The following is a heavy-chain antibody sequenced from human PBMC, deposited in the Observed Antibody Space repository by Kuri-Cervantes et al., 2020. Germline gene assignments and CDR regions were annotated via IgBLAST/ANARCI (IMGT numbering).Heavy chain of an antibody. D-gene: IGHD6-13*01. V-gene: IGHV3-30*02. CDR1: GFTFSSYG. CDR2: IRFDGSDK. Sequence: GESLKISCAASGFTFSSYGIHWVRQAPGKGLEWVAFIRFDGSDKNYADSVKGRFTISRDNSKNTLYLQMNSLRAEDTAVYYCARGGVKGSYSSSWFMDSWGQGTLVTVSS. CDR3: ARGGVKGSYSSSWFMDS. J-gene: IGHJ4*02.